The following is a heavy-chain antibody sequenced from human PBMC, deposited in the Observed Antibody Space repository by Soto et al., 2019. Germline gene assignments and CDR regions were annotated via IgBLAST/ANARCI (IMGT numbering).Heavy chain of an antibody. J-gene: IGHJ5*02. CDR2: IYWDDDK. CDR3: AHSGRYSSSWNNHWFDP. D-gene: IGHD6-13*01. Sequence: QITLKESGPTLVKPTQTLTLTCTFSGISLSTSGVGVGWIRQPPGKALEWLALIYWDDDKRYSPSLKSRLTINQDTSQNQVVLTMTNMDPVDTATYYCAHSGRYSSSWNNHWFDPWGQGTLVNVSS. CDR1: GISLSTSGVG. V-gene: IGHV2-5*02.